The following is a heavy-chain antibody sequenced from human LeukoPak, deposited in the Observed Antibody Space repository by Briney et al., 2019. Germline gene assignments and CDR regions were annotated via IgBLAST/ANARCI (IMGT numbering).Heavy chain of an antibody. V-gene: IGHV3-21*01. J-gene: IGHJ3*01. Sequence: GGSLRLSCAASGFTFSSYSMNWVRQAPGKGLEWVSSISSSSSYIYYADSVKGRFTISRDNAKNSLYLQMNSLRAEDTAVYYCAKARGWLQIWDNWGQGTMVTVSS. CDR2: ISSSSSYI. CDR1: GFTFSSYS. CDR3: AKARGWLQIWDN. D-gene: IGHD5-24*01.